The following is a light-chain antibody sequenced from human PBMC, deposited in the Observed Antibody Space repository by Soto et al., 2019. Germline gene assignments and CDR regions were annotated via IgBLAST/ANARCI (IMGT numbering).Light chain of an antibody. Sequence: QSALTQPASVSGSPGQSITISCTGTSSDVVNYNLVSWYQQHPGRAPKLMIYEGDKRPSGLSNRFSGSGSGNTASLTISGXXXXDEADYYCCAYVGSSTLDVLFGGGTKLTVL. J-gene: IGLJ2*01. CDR1: SSDVVNYNL. CDR3: CAYVGSSTLDVL. V-gene: IGLV2-23*01. CDR2: EGD.